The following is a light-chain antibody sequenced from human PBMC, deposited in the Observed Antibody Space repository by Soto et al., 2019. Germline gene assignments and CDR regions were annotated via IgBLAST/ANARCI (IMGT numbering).Light chain of an antibody. V-gene: IGLV2-14*01. CDR1: SRDVGGYKY. CDR2: EVS. Sequence: QSALTQPASVSGSPGXSXXXSCTGTSRDVGGYKYVSWYQQHPGKAPKLIIYEVSNRPSGVSNRFSGSKSGNTASLTISGLQAEDEADYYCTSYRGSSTLVFGGGTKLTVL. CDR3: TSYRGSSTLV. J-gene: IGLJ2*01.